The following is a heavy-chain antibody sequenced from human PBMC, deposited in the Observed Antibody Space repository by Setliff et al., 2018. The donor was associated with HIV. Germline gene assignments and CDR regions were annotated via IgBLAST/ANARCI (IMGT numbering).Heavy chain of an antibody. D-gene: IGHD6-19*01. CDR3: ARGPQQTGWYGGACDV. V-gene: IGHV3-33*01. CDR2: IWYDGSNK. CDR1: GFTFTTYG. J-gene: IGHJ3*01. Sequence: PGGSLRLSCAASGFTFTTYGMHWVRQAPGKGLEWVAIIWYDGSNKRYADSVKGRFTISRDDSKNTVYLQMNNLRAEDTAVYYCARGPQQTGWYGGACDVWGQGTMVTVSS.